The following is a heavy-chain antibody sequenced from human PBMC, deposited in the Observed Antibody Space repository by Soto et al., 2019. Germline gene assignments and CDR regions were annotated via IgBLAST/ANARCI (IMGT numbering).Heavy chain of an antibody. D-gene: IGHD6-6*01. CDR1: GCTFSSYA. V-gene: IGHV1-69*13. J-gene: IGHJ3*02. Sequence: SSVKGSRTASGCTFSSYAISLVRHAPGQGLEWMGGIIPIFGTANYAQKFQGRVTITADESTSTAYMELSSLRSEDTAVHHCARDWRGYRSSSQRDFDIWGQGTMATVSS. CDR2: IIPIFGTA. CDR3: ARDWRGYRSSSQRDFDI.